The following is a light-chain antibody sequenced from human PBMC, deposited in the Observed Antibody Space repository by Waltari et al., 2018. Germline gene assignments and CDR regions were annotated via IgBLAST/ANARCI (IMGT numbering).Light chain of an antibody. V-gene: IGLV8-61*01. CDR2: NTT. Sequence: QTVVTQEPSFSVSPGGTVTLTCGLNSGSVSTNYYPSWYPPHPGRVPPALLHNTTTRPSGGPERFAGSCLGNKAALTIAGAQADDESDYYCVLYMSSGISVFGGGTKLTVL. J-gene: IGLJ3*02. CDR3: VLYMSSGISV. CDR1: SGSVSTNYY.